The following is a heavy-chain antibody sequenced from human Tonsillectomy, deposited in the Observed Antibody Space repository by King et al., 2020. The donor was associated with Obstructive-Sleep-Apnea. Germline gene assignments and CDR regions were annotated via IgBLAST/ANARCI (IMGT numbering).Heavy chain of an antibody. D-gene: IGHD6-13*01. CDR1: GGSISSSNW. V-gene: IGHV4-4*02. CDR3: ARDPGIAAAGGYYYYYGMDV. Sequence: QLQESGPGLVKPSGTLSLTCAVSGGSISSSNWWSWVRQPPGKGLEWIWEIYHSGSTNYNPSLKSRVTISVDKSKNQFSLKRSSVTAADPAVYYCARDPGIAAAGGYYYYYGMDVWGQGTTVTVSS. J-gene: IGHJ6*02. CDR2: IYHSGST.